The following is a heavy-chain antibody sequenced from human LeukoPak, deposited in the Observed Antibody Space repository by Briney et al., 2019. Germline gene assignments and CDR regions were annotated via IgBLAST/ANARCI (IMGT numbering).Heavy chain of an antibody. D-gene: IGHD5-18*01. CDR1: GGTFSIYA. Sequence: ASVKVSCKASGGTFSIYAISWVRQAPGQGLEWMGGIIPIFGTANYAQKFQGRVTITTDESTSTAYMELSSLRSEDTAVYYCASPQPGIQLWGPGAFDIWGQGTMVTVSS. CDR3: ASPQPGIQLWGPGAFDI. CDR2: IIPIFGTA. J-gene: IGHJ3*02. V-gene: IGHV1-69*05.